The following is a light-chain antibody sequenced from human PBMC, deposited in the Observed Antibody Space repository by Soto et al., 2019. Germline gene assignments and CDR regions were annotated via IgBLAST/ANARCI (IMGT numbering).Light chain of an antibody. CDR1: SSDVGGYNY. CDR3: SSYTSSSTEV. J-gene: IGLJ2*01. V-gene: IGLV2-14*01. Sequence: QSALTQPASVSGSPGQSITISCTGTSSDVGGYNYVSWYQQFPGKAPKLMIYEVRNRPSGISNRFSGSKSGNTASLTISGLQAEDEANYYCSSYTSSSTEVFGGGTKLTVL. CDR2: EVR.